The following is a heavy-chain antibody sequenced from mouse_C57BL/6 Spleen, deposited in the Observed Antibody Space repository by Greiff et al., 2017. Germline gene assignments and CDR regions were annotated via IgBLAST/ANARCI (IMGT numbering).Heavy chain of an antibody. CDR3: VRTDGYGWAMDY. D-gene: IGHD2-2*01. J-gene: IGHJ4*01. CDR2: IRSKSNNYAT. CDR1: GFSFNTYA. V-gene: IGHV10-1*01. Sequence: EVQLVESGGGLVQPKGSLKLSCAASGFSFNTYAMNWVRQAPGKGLEWVARIRSKSNNYATYYADSVKDRFTISRDDSESMLYLQMNNLRTEDTAMYYCVRTDGYGWAMDYWGQGTSVTVSS.